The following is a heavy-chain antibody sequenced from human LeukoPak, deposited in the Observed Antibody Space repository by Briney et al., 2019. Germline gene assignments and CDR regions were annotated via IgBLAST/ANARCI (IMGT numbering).Heavy chain of an antibody. Sequence: GGSLRLSCAASGLTFSSYWMHWVRQAPGKGLAWVSRISTDGSSTSYADSVKGRFTISRDNAKNILYLQMNSLRVEDTAVYYCATSSTSCCDYWGQGTLVTVSS. CDR2: ISTDGSST. J-gene: IGHJ4*02. CDR3: ATSSTSCCDY. D-gene: IGHD2-2*01. CDR1: GLTFSSYW. V-gene: IGHV3-74*01.